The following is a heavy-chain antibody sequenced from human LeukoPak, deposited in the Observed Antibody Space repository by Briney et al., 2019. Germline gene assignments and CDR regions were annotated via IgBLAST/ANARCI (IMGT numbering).Heavy chain of an antibody. CDR1: GYTFTSYY. CDR3: ARETLSYYYGMDV. CDR2: INPSGGST. D-gene: IGHD2/OR15-2a*01. V-gene: IGHV1-46*01. J-gene: IGHJ6*02. Sequence: ASVKVSCKASGYTFTSYYMHWVRQAPGQGPEWMGIINPSGGSTSYAQKFQGRVTMTRDTSTSTVYMELSSLRSEDTAVYYCARETLSYYYGMDVWGQGTTVTVSS.